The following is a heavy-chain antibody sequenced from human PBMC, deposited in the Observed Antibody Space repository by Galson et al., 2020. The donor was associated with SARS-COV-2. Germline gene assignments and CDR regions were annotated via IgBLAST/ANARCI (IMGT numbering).Heavy chain of an antibody. CDR3: ARVDDYYDYSGYYLHHGMDV. Sequence: PSETLSLTCTVSGASTSSYYWSWIRQPSGRGLEWIGYIPYTGSTVYSPSLKTRITISLDTSKTQFSLKLTSVTAADTATYYCARVDDYYDYSGYYLHHGMDVWGPGTTVTVS. CDR1: GASTSSYY. D-gene: IGHD3-22*01. V-gene: IGHV4-59*01. CDR2: IPYTGST. J-gene: IGHJ6*02.